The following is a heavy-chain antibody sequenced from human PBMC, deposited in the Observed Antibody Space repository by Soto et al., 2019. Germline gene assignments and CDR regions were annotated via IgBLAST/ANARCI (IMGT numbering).Heavy chain of an antibody. D-gene: IGHD2-15*01. CDR1: GFTFSSYG. J-gene: IGHJ4*02. V-gene: IGHV3-30*18. Sequence: QVQLVESGGGVVQPGRSLRLSCAASGFTFSSYGMHWVRQAPGKGLEWVAVISYDGSNKYYADSVKGRFTISRDNSKNTLYLQMSSLRAEDRAVYYCAKGRGLAVGGDWGKGTLVTVSS. CDR2: ISYDGSNK. CDR3: AKGRGLAVGGD.